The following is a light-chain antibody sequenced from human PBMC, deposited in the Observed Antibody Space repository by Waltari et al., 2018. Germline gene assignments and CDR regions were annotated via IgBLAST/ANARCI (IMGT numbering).Light chain of an antibody. CDR1: RGISSY. Sequence: DIQMTQAPSFVSASVGDRVTITCRASRGISSYLAWYQQRPGQAPRLLISEASTLQRGVPSRFSGSGSGAEFTLTINSLQVEDFATYYCQQAHTFPITFGPGTTVDLK. CDR3: QQAHTFPIT. CDR2: EAS. J-gene: IGKJ3*01. V-gene: IGKV1-12*01.